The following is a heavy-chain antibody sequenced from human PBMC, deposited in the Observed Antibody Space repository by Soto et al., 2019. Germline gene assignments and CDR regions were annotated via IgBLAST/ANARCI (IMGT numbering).Heavy chain of an antibody. V-gene: IGHV4-59*08. CDR2: MYYSRST. J-gene: IGHJ4*02. Sequence: NPSQTLSLTCSLSGVSSRTYYWIWMRQPPGKGLEWIWNMYYSRSTNYNPSLEIRVTISVDTSKNQCSLNLNSVTAADTAVYYCARQPGKYCSGTSCYDPFDYWGKGTLVTVAS. CDR1: GVSSRTYY. CDR3: ARQPGKYCSGTSCYDPFDY. D-gene: IGHD2-2*01.